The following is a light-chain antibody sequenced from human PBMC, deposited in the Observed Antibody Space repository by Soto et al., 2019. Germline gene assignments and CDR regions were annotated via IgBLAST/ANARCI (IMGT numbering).Light chain of an antibody. V-gene: IGLV4-69*01. CDR2: LNSDGSH. J-gene: IGLJ3*02. CDR1: SGHSSYA. CDR3: QTWGTCIQGV. Sequence: QLVLTQSPSASASLGASVKLTCTLSSGHSSYAIAWHQQQPEKGPRYLMKLNSDGSHSKGDGIPDRFSGSSSGAERYLTISSLQSEDEADSYCQTWGTCIQGVFGGGTKLTVL.